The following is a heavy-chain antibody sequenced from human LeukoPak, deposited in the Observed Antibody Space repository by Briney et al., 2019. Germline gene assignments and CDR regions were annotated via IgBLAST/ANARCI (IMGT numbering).Heavy chain of an antibody. V-gene: IGHV3-23*01. CDR3: AKIPRGTSCYFDY. J-gene: IGHJ4*02. D-gene: IGHD2-2*01. CDR1: GFTFSDYG. Sequence: GGSLRLSCAASGFTFSDYGMSWVRQAPGKGLEWVSAISASGDYTNYADSVKGRFTISRDSSKNTLYVQMNSLRAEDTAVYYCAKIPRGTSCYFDYWGQGTLVTVSS. CDR2: ISASGDYT.